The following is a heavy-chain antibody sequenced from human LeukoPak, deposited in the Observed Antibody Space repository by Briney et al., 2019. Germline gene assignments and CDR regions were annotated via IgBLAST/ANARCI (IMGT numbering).Heavy chain of an antibody. V-gene: IGHV4-34*01. D-gene: IGHD2-2*02. J-gene: IGHJ5*02. CDR1: GGSFSGYY. CDR2: INHSGST. CDR3: ARGFECSSTRCYNSPFDP. Sequence: SETLSLTCAVYGGSFSGYYWSWIRQPPGKGLEWIGEINHSGSTNYNPSPKSRLTISVDTSKNQFPLKLSSVTAAVTAVYYCARGFECSSTRCYNSPFDPWGQGTLVTVSS.